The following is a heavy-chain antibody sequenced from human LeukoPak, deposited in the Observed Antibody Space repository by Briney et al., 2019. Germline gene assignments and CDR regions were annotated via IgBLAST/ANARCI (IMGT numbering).Heavy chain of an antibody. D-gene: IGHD6-19*01. J-gene: IGHJ4*02. CDR1: GGSIRSSTDY. Sequence: PSETLSLTCTVSGGSIRSSTDYWGWIRQPPGKELEWIGSIYYSGSTYYNPSLKSRVTISVDTSKNQFSVKLSSVTAAATAVYYCARSIRGYSSGWYYFDYWGQGTLITVSS. CDR3: ARSIRGYSSGWYYFDY. CDR2: IYYSGST. V-gene: IGHV4-39*07.